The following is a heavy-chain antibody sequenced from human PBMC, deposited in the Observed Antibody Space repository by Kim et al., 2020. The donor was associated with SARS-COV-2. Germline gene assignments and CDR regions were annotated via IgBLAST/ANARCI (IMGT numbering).Heavy chain of an antibody. J-gene: IGHJ3*02. CDR3: ARDTMRGGFDRIDI. CDR2: IDTSGSTI. V-gene: IGHV3-48*03. D-gene: IGHD3-10*01. CDR1: GFTLATYE. Sequence: GGSLRLSCAASGFTLATYEMNWVRQAPGKGLEWLSYIDTSGSTIYYADSVKGQFTISRDNTRNSLNLQMSGLKVEDTAVYFCARDTMRGGFDRIDIWGQGTMVTVSS.